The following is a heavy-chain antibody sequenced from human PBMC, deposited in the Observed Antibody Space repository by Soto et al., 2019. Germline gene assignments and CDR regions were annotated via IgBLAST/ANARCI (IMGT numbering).Heavy chain of an antibody. V-gene: IGHV5-51*02. Sequence: GESLKISGKRSGYTFTRNWSGGVRQMPGKGLEWMGIIYPCDSETRYSPSFQGQVTISADKSINTAYLQWCSLKASDTAIYYCGRTFGGHLYSFDFWGQGTLVTV. CDR2: IYPCDSET. CDR1: GYTFTRNW. J-gene: IGHJ4*02. D-gene: IGHD3-16*01. CDR3: GRTFGGHLYSFDF.